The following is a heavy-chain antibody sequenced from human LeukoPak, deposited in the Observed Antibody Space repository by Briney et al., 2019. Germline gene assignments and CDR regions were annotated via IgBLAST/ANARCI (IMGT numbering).Heavy chain of an antibody. CDR2: FDPEDGET. CDR1: GYTLTELS. V-gene: IGHV1-24*01. CDR3: ARGARGSPQRHFDY. Sequence: GASVKVSCKVSGYTLTELSMHWVRQAPGKGLEWMGGFDPEDGETIYAQKFQGRVTMTRDTSTSTVYMELSSLRSEDTAVYYCARGARGSPQRHFDYWGQGTLVTVSS. D-gene: IGHD1-26*01. J-gene: IGHJ4*02.